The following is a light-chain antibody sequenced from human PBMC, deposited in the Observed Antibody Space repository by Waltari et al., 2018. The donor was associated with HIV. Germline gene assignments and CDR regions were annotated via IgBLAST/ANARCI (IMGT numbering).Light chain of an antibody. CDR3: SSYTSSSTLFV. J-gene: IGLJ1*01. CDR1: SSDVGGYTY. V-gene: IGLV2-14*01. Sequence: QSALTPPASVSGSPGQSITISCTGTSSDVGGYTYASWYQQHPGKAPKLMIYEVSNRPSGVSNRFSGSKSGNTASLTISGLQAEDEADYYCSSYTSSSTLFVFGTGTKVTVL. CDR2: EVS.